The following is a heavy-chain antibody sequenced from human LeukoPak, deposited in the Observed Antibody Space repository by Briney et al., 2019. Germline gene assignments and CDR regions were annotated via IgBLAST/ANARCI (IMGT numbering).Heavy chain of an antibody. V-gene: IGHV1-24*01. CDR2: FDPEDGET. J-gene: IGHJ1*01. CDR3: ATVVSSGYYYGGLPRSDFQH. D-gene: IGHD3-22*01. CDR1: GYTLTELS. Sequence: ASVRVSCKVSGYTLTELSMHWVRQAPGKGLEWMGGFDPEDGETIYAQKFQGRVTMTEDTSTDTAYMELSSLGSEDTAVYYCATVVSSGYYYGGLPRSDFQHWGQGTLVTVSS.